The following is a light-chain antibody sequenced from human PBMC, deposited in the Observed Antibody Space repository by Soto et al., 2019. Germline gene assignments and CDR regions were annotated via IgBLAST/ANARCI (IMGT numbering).Light chain of an antibody. Sequence: QSVLTQPASVSGSPGQSITISCTGTSSDFSAYNYVSWYQQHPGKAPKLMIYEVSDRPSGVSNRFSGSKSGNTASLTISGLQAEDEADYYCSSYTPTSSLVFGGGTKLTVL. CDR1: SSDFSAYNY. CDR3: SSYTPTSSLV. V-gene: IGLV2-14*01. J-gene: IGLJ2*01. CDR2: EVS.